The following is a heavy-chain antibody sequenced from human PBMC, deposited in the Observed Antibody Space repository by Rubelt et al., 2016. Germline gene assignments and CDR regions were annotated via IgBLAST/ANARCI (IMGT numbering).Heavy chain of an antibody. V-gene: IGHV1-46*01. CDR2: INPSGGST. J-gene: IGHJ4*02. CDR1: GYTFTSYY. D-gene: IGHD5-24*01. CDR3: ARTKTVEMATIPLAY. Sequence: QVQLVQSGAEVKKPGASVKVSCKASGYTFTSYYMHWVRQAPGQGLEWMGIINPSGGSTSYAQKVQSRVTMTRDTSTSTVYMELSSLRSEDTAVYYCARTKTVEMATIPLAYWGQGTLVTVSS.